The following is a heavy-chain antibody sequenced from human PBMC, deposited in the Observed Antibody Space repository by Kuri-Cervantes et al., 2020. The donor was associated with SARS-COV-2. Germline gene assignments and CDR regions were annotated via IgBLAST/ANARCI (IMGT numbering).Heavy chain of an antibody. Sequence: SETLSLTCTVSGDSVSSGTNYWNWIRQPPGKGLKWIGHIYYSGSTSYNPSLKSRVTISVDTSKNQFSLKLSSVTAADTAVYYCARGRSVTATIASFFDYWGQGTLVTVSS. V-gene: IGHV4-61*01. D-gene: IGHD2-21*02. CDR2: IYYSGST. CDR1: GDSVSSGTNY. CDR3: ARGRSVTATIASFFDY. J-gene: IGHJ4*02.